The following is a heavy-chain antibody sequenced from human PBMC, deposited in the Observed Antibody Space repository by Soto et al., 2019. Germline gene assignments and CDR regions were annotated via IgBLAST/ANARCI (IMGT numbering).Heavy chain of an antibody. D-gene: IGHD1-26*01. J-gene: IGHJ6*02. CDR3: AKDGWELLGYYGMDV. CDR1: GFTFSSYA. CDR2: ISGSGGST. V-gene: IGHV3-23*01. Sequence: GGSLRLSCAASGFTFSSYAMSWVRQAPGKGLEWVSAISGSGGSTYYADSVKGRFTISRDNSKNTLYLQMNSLRAEDAAVYYCAKDGWELLGYYGMDVWGQGTTVTVSS.